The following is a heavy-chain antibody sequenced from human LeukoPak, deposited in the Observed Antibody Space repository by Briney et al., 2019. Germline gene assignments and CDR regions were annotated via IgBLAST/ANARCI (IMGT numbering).Heavy chain of an antibody. D-gene: IGHD3-3*01. CDR2: IYYSGST. Sequence: PSETLSLTCTVSGGSISSYYWSWIRQPPGKGLEWIGYIYYSGSTNYNPSLKIRVTISVDTSKNQFSLKLSSVTAADTAVYYCARAPPVGEDYYYYYYMDVWGKGTTVTVSS. V-gene: IGHV4-59*01. J-gene: IGHJ6*03. CDR1: GGSISSYY. CDR3: ARAPPVGEDYYYYYYMDV.